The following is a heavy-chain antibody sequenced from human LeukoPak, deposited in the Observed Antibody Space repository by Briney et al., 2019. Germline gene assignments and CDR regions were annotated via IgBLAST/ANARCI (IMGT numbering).Heavy chain of an antibody. D-gene: IGHD6-19*01. CDR1: GGSISSTSYF. V-gene: IGHV4-39*02. CDR3: ASSGWYEGGVY. Sequence: SETLSLTCTVSGGSISSTSYFWGWIRQPPGKGLEWIGSIYYSGSTYYNPSLKSRVTISEDTSKNHFSLKRSSVTAADTAVYYCASSGWYEGGVYWGQGTLVTVSS. CDR2: IYYSGST. J-gene: IGHJ4*02.